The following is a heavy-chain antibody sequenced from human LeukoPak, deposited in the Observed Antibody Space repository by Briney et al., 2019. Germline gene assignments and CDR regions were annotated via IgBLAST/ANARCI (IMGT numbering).Heavy chain of an antibody. V-gene: IGHV3-7*04. J-gene: IGHJ4*02. CDR2: INRDGTEK. CDR1: GFNFSDSR. CDR3: VRGDWYFES. D-gene: IGHD2-21*01. Sequence: PGGSLRLSCATSGFNFSDSRMTWGRQAPGKGLQWVANINRDGTEKQCLDSVEGRFTIARENAKKSLYILMNSLRPQDTAVYFCVRGDWYFESWGQGTLVTVSS.